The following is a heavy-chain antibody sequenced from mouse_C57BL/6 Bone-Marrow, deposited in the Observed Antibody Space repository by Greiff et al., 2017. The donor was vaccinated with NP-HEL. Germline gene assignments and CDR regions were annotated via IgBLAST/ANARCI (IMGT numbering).Heavy chain of an antibody. J-gene: IGHJ1*03. CDR3: ARVWYFDV. CDR2: IDPANGNT. Sequence: VQLKESVAELVRPGASVKLSCTASGFNIKNTYMPWVKQRPEQGLEWIGRIDPANGNTKYAPKFQGKATITADTSSNTAYLQLSSLTSEDTAIYYCARVWYFDVWGTGTTVTVSS. CDR1: GFNIKNTY. V-gene: IGHV14-3*01.